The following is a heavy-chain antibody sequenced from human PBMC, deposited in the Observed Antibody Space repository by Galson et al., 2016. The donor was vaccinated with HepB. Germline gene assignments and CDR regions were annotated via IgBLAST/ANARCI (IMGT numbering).Heavy chain of an antibody. V-gene: IGHV3-23*01. CDR3: AKERLVRRIFDH. CDR2: IRTRRTT. D-gene: IGHD1-1*01. Sequence: LRISCAASGFVFSNFGLSWVRQAPGTGREWVASIRTRRTTYYSDSVQGRFTISRDNSNNTLYLQMNGQRAEDTAVYYCAKERLVRRIFDHWGQGTLLTVSS. CDR1: GFVFSNFG. J-gene: IGHJ4*02.